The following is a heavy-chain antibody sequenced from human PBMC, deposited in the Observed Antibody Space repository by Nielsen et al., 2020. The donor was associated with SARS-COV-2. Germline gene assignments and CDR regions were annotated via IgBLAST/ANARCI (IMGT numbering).Heavy chain of an antibody. Sequence: GESLKISCAASGFTFSSYSMNWVRQAPGKGLEWVSSISDSSTYMYNADSVKGRFTISRDNAKNSLFLQMNSLRAEDTAVYYCARAHYYAAVDYWGQGTLVTVSS. J-gene: IGHJ4*02. CDR2: ISDSSTYM. D-gene: IGHD3-22*01. CDR3: ARAHYYAAVDY. V-gene: IGHV3-21*01. CDR1: GFTFSSYS.